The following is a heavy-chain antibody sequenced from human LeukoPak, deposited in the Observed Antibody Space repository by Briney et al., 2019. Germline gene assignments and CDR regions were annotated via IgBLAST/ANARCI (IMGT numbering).Heavy chain of an antibody. CDR1: GYTFTGYY. D-gene: IGHD3-3*01. Sequence: ASVKVSCKASGYTFTGYYMHWVRQAPGQGLEWMGWINPNSGGTNYAQKFQGRVTMTTDTSTSTAYMELRSLRSDDTAVYYCARDGSNDFWSGYVSGDDAFDIWGQGTMVTVSS. J-gene: IGHJ3*02. CDR3: ARDGSNDFWSGYVSGDDAFDI. V-gene: IGHV1-2*02. CDR2: INPNSGGT.